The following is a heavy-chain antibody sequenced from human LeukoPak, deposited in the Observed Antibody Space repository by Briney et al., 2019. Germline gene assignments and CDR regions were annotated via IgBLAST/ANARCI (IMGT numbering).Heavy chain of an antibody. J-gene: IGHJ6*02. CDR1: GFTFSNYG. D-gene: IGHD3-10*01. CDR2: IWYGGINK. Sequence: GGSLRLSCAASGFTFSNYGLHWVRKAPGKGLEWVAIIWYGGINKYYGDSVKGRFTISRDSSRNTLYLQMNSLRVEDTAVYYCARDGSEVRGLIGRQQTPRYNYYYGLDVWGQGTTVTVSS. CDR3: ARDGSEVRGLIGRQQTPRYNYYYGLDV. V-gene: IGHV3-33*01.